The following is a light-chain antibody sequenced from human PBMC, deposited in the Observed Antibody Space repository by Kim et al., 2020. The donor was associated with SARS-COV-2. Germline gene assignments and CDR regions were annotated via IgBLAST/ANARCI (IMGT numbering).Light chain of an antibody. V-gene: IGKV3-20*01. J-gene: IGKJ1*01. CDR3: QQYGSSPGT. CDR1: QTFSSNS. Sequence: EIVLTQSPGTLSLSPGERATLSCRASQTFSSNSLAWYQQKPGRAPRLLIYGASSRATGIPDRFSGSASGTDFTLTISRLEPEDFAVYYCQQYGSSPGTFGQGTKVDIK. CDR2: GAS.